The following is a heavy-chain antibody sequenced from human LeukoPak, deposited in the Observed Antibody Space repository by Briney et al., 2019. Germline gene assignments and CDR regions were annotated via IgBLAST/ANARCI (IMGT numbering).Heavy chain of an antibody. D-gene: IGHD2-21*02. Sequence: SVKVSCKASGGTFSSYAISWVRQAPGQGLEWMGGIIPIFGTANYAQKFQGRVTITADESKSTAYMELSSLRSEDTAVYYCASRAYCGGDCYSEVDYWGQGTLVTVSS. J-gene: IGHJ4*02. CDR2: IIPIFGTA. CDR3: ASRAYCGGDCYSEVDY. V-gene: IGHV1-69*13. CDR1: GGTFSSYA.